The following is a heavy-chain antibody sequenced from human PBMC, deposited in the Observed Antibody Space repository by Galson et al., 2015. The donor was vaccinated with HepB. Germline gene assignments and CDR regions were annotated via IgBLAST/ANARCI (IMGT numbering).Heavy chain of an antibody. Sequence: SLRLSCAASGFAFSTYSMNWVRQAPGKGLEWVSSISSRSSHIYYAESVKGRFTISRDNAKNSLYLQVNSLRAEDTAVYYCARADSDISGYSVIYVFDMWGQGTMVTVSS. V-gene: IGHV3-21*01. CDR3: ARADSDISGYSVIYVFDM. D-gene: IGHD3-22*01. J-gene: IGHJ3*02. CDR2: ISSRSSHI. CDR1: GFAFSTYS.